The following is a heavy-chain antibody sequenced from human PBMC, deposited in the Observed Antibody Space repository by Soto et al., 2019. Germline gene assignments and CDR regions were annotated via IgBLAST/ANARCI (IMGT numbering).Heavy chain of an antibody. CDR1: NDSISSYY. CDR3: ARARGFSGFYPFFDS. CDR2: ISYSGIT. J-gene: IGHJ4*02. V-gene: IGHV4-59*01. D-gene: IGHD3-22*01. Sequence: PSETLSLTCPVSNDSISSYYWNWVRQPPGKGLEWIGYISYSGITKYNPSLKSRVTISLDTSKHQFSLRLNSVTAADTAIYYCARARGFSGFYPFFDSWGQGTLVTVSS.